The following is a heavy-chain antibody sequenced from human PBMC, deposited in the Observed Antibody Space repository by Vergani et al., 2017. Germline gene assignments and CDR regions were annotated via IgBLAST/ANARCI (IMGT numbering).Heavy chain of an antibody. CDR1: GGSFSGYY. CDR3: ARPSGARNRQSSSWYRGDAFDI. D-gene: IGHD6-13*01. CDR2: INHSGST. J-gene: IGHJ3*02. Sequence: QVQLQQWGAGLLKPSETLSLTCAVYGGSFSGYYWSWIRQPPGKGLEWIGEINHSGSTNYNPSLNSRVTISVDTSKNPFSLKLSSVTAADTDVYYCARPSGARNRQSSSWYRGDAFDIWGQGTMVTVSS. V-gene: IGHV4-34*01.